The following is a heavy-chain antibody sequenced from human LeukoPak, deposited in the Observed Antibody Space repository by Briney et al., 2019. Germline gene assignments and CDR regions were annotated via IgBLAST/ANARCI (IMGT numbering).Heavy chain of an antibody. CDR3: ATQYYYDSSGYYYEDDY. CDR2: IYYSGST. CDR1: GGSISSSSYY. J-gene: IGHJ4*02. Sequence: PSETLTLTCTVSGGSISSSSYYWGWIRQPPGKGLEWIGSIYYSGSTYYNPSLKSRVTISVDTSKNQFSLKLSSVTAADTAVYYCATQYYYDSSGYYYEDDYWGQGTLVTVSS. V-gene: IGHV4-39*07. D-gene: IGHD3-22*01.